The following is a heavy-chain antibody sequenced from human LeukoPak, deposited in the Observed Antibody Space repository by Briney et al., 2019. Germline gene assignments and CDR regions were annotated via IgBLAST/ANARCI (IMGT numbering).Heavy chain of an antibody. D-gene: IGHD4-11*01. CDR1: ARTFSSYA. CDR3: ARDRDPMVDYSNYEFDY. CDR2: IIPIFGTA. J-gene: IGHJ4*02. Sequence: SSVTGSCKASARTFSSYAISWVRQAPGQGLEWMGGIIPIFGTANYAQKFQGRVTMTADESTCTAYMELSSLRSEDTAVYYCARDRDPMVDYSNYEFDYWGQGTLVTVSS. V-gene: IGHV1-69*01.